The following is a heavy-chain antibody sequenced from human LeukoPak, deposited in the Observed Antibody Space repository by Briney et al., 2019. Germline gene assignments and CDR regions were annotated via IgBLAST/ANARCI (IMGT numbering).Heavy chain of an antibody. J-gene: IGHJ6*03. CDR2: INPDGSEK. CDR3: ARDRSLMVWGLYYYYMDV. V-gene: IGHV3-7*01. D-gene: IGHD3-10*01. CDR1: RFTFNKYY. Sequence: PGGSLRLSCVASRFTFNKYYMSWVRQAPGKGLQWVANINPDGSEKHYVDSVKGRFTISRDNAKNSLYLQMNSLRAEDTAVYYCARDRSLMVWGLYYYYMDVWGKGATVTVSS.